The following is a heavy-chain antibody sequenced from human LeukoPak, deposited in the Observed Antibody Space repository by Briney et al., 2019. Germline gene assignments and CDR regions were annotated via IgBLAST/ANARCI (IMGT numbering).Heavy chain of an antibody. J-gene: IGHJ3*02. CDR1: GFTFSSYG. D-gene: IGHD4-17*01. Sequence: PGGSLRLSCAASGFTFSSYGMHWVRQAPGKGLEWVAFIRYDGSNKYYADSVKGRFTISRDNSKNTLYLQMNSLRAEDTAVYYCAKELPTVIYAFDIWGQETMVTVSS. V-gene: IGHV3-30*02. CDR2: IRYDGSNK. CDR3: AKELPTVIYAFDI.